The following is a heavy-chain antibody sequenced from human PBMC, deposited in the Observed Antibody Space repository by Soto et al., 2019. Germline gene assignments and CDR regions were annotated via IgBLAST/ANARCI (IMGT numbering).Heavy chain of an antibody. J-gene: IGHJ3*02. D-gene: IGHD4-17*01. CDR2: FYYIGST. V-gene: IGHV4-39*01. Sequence: PSETLSLTGTVSGGSISSGSYYWDWIRQPPGKGLEWIGSFYYIGSTYYNPSLKSRVTISVDTSKNQFSLKLSSVTATDTAVYYCARQPTTVTTVAAFDIGGHGTRVKVSS. CDR1: GGSISSGSYY. CDR3: ARQPTTVTTVAAFDI.